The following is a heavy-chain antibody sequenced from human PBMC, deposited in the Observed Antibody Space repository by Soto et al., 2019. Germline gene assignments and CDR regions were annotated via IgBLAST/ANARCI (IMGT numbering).Heavy chain of an antibody. CDR1: GFTFTDFY. CDR2: IRPDGSET. CDR3: AGWGGHDYNY. Sequence: VQLVQSGGGLVQPGGSLRLSCVGSGFTFTDFYMNWVRQAPGKGLEWVANIRPDGSETNYVESVKGRFTTSRDNAKNSLFLQMNSLRADDTAVYYCAGWGGHDYNYWGQRILVTVSS. J-gene: IGHJ4*02. D-gene: IGHD4-4*01. V-gene: IGHV3-7*03.